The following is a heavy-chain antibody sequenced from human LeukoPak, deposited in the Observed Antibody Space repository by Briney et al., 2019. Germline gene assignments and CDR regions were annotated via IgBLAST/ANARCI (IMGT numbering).Heavy chain of an antibody. Sequence: GGSLRLSCAASGFTFSNAYMNWVRQAPGKGLEWVGRIKRRSDGGTADYAAPVIGRFVISRDDSTNTLFLQMNSLKTEDTAVYYCTTVSYSSYVSFFWGQGTLVTVSS. CDR1: GFTFSNAY. J-gene: IGHJ4*02. V-gene: IGHV3-15*07. CDR3: TTVSYSSYVSFF. CDR2: IKRRSDGGTA. D-gene: IGHD4-11*01.